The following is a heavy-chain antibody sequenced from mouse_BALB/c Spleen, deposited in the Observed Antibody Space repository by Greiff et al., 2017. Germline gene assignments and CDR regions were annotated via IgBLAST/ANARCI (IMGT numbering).Heavy chain of an antibody. CDR1: GFTFSDFY. CDR3: ARDDLDLGFAY. J-gene: IGHJ3*01. V-gene: IGHV7-1*02. CDR2: SRNKANDYTT. Sequence: EVKVVESGGGLVQPGGSLRLSCATSGFTFSDFYMEWVRQPPGKRLEWIAASRNKANDYTTEYSASVKGRFIVSRDTSQSILYLQMNALRAEDTAIYYCARDDLDLGFAYWGQGTLVTVSA.